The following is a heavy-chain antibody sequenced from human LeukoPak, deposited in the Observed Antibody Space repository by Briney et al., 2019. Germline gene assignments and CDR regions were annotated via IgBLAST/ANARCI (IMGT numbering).Heavy chain of an antibody. V-gene: IGHV3-23*01. Sequence: GGSLRLSCAVSGFTFSSYGMSWVRQAPGKGLEWVSGISGSGGSTYYADSVKGRFTISRDYSKNTLYLQMSSLTAEDTAVYYCAKDVRQLDAFDIWGQGTMVTVSS. J-gene: IGHJ3*02. CDR2: ISGSGGST. D-gene: IGHD2-2*01. CDR1: GFTFSSYG. CDR3: AKDVRQLDAFDI.